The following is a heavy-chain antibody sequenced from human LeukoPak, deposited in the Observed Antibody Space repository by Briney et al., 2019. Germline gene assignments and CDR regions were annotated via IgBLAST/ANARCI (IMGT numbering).Heavy chain of an antibody. D-gene: IGHD2-21*02. CDR3: AKDQLGMVTASDAFDI. Sequence: GGSLRLSCAASGFTFSDYYMSWIRQAPGKGLEWVSYISSSGSTIYYADSVKGRFTISRDNSTNTLYLQMNSLRAEDTAVYYCAKDQLGMVTASDAFDIWGQGTMVTVSS. V-gene: IGHV3-11*01. CDR2: ISSSGSTI. J-gene: IGHJ3*02. CDR1: GFTFSDYY.